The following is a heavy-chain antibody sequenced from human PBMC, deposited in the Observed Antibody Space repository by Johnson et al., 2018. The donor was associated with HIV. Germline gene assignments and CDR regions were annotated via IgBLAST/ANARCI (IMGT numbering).Heavy chain of an antibody. CDR1: GFTFSSYW. Sequence: VQLVESGGGLVQPGGSLRLSCAASGFTFSSYWMSWVRQAPGKGLEWVANIKQDGSEKYYVDSVKGRFTISRDNAKNSLYLQMNSLRAEDTAVYYWAKGDIVVVPAADYSSSSVDIWGQGTMVTVSS. CDR2: IKQDGSEK. D-gene: IGHD2-2*01. CDR3: AKGDIVVVPAADYSSSSVDI. J-gene: IGHJ3*02. V-gene: IGHV3-7*03.